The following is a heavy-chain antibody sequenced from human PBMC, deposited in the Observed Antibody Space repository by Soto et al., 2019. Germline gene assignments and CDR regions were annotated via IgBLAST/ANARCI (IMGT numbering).Heavy chain of an antibody. J-gene: IGHJ4*02. D-gene: IGHD3-3*01. CDR3: TTAPYYDFWSGYHNADY. CDR1: GFTFSNAW. Sequence: GGSLRLSCAASGFTFSNAWMSWVRQAPGKGLEWVGRIKSKTDGGTTDYAAPVKGRFTISRDDSKNTLYLQMNSLKTEDTAVYYCTTAPYYDFWSGYHNADYWGQGTLVTVSS. V-gene: IGHV3-15*01. CDR2: IKSKTDGGTT.